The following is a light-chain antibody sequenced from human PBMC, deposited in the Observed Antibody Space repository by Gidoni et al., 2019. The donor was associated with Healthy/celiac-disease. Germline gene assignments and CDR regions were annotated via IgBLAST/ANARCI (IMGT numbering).Light chain of an antibody. J-gene: IGKJ4*01. CDR1: QSISSW. CDR3: QQYNSYPLT. CDR2: KTS. Sequence: DIQMPQSPSTLSASVGDRVPITCRASQSISSWLAWYQQKPGKAPKLLIYKTSRLESGVPSRFSGSGSRTEFTLTSSSLQPDDFASYYCQQYNSYPLTFGGGTKVEIK. V-gene: IGKV1-5*03.